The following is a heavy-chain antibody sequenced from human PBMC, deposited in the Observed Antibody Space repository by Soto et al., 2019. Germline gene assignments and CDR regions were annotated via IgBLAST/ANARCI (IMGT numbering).Heavy chain of an antibody. CDR3: ALGGLFYSGTSGHPFGF. J-gene: IGHJ4*02. Sequence: AGGSLRLSCNASGFSFGTYLMTWVRQAPGKGLEWVSSISGNGFDTYYADSVKGRFTISRDNSKNRLFLQMNSLRADDTALYYFALGGLFYSGTSGHPFGFWGQGAVVTVSS. CDR2: ISGNGFDT. V-gene: IGHV3-23*01. CDR1: GFSFGTYL. D-gene: IGHD2-15*01.